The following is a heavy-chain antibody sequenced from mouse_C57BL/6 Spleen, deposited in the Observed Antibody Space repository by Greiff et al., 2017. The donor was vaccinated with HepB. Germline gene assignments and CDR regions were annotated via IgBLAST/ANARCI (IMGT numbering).Heavy chain of an antibody. J-gene: IGHJ4*01. D-gene: IGHD1-1*01. V-gene: IGHV1-4*01. Sequence: QVQLKESGAELARPGASVKMSCKASGYTFTSYTMHWVKQRPGQGLEWIGYINPSSGYTKYNQKFKDKATLTADKSSSTAYMQLSSLTSEDSAVYYCARGSSYPYAMDYWGQGTSVTVSS. CDR1: GYTFTSYT. CDR2: INPSSGYT. CDR3: ARGSSYPYAMDY.